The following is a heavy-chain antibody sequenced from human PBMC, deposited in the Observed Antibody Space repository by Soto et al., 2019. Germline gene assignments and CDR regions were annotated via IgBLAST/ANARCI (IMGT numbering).Heavy chain of an antibody. CDR2: ISCCGGST. J-gene: IGHJ4*02. CDR3: AKADGEQWLIPHLDN. D-gene: IGHD6-19*01. CDR1: GFNFKKFA. Sequence: EVQLLESGGGVVQPGGSLRLSCVASGFNFKKFAMAWVRQAPGEGLEWVSGISCCGGSTSYADSVKGRFSTARDDSKNTLSLQMHGLRVEDTAQYFCAKADGEQWLIPHLDNWGQGTLVTVS. V-gene: IGHV3-23*01.